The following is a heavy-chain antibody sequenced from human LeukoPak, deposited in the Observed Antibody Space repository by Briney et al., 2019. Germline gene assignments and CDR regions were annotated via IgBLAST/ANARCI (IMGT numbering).Heavy chain of an antibody. Sequence: ASVEVSCKASGYTFTNHDFNWMRQATGQGLEWMGWMNPNSGSTGYAQKFQGRVTVTRDTSLSTAYMELSSLTSDDTAVYYCARDGRGAAAADDPLDIWGQGTTVTVSS. D-gene: IGHD6-13*01. CDR2: MNPNSGST. V-gene: IGHV1-8*01. CDR3: ARDGRGAAAADDPLDI. J-gene: IGHJ3*02. CDR1: GYTFTNHD.